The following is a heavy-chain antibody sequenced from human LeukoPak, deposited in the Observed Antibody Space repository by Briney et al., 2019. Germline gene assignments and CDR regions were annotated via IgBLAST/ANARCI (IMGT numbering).Heavy chain of an antibody. D-gene: IGHD3-22*01. CDR1: GFTFSSYG. Sequence: PGGSLRLSCAASGFTFSSYGMSWVRQAPGKGLEWVSAISGSGGSTYYADSVKGRFTISRDNSKNTLYLQMNSLRAEDTAVYYCAARPFYDSSGYYYWGQGTLVTVSS. CDR2: ISGSGGST. CDR3: AARPFYDSSGYYY. J-gene: IGHJ4*02. V-gene: IGHV3-23*01.